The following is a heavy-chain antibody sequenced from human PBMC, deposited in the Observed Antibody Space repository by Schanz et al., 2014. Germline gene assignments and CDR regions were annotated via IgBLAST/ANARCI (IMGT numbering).Heavy chain of an antibody. CDR1: GFAVDNYY. J-gene: IGHJ3*02. Sequence: EVQLVESGGGLVQPGGSLRLSCAASGFAVDNYYMSWVRQAPGKGLEWVSAISGSGGSTYYADSVKGRFTISRDNSKNTLYLQMNSLRAEDTAVYYCAKGRFGELSAFDIWGQGTMVTVSS. CDR2: ISGSGGST. D-gene: IGHD3-10*01. V-gene: IGHV3-23*04. CDR3: AKGRFGELSAFDI.